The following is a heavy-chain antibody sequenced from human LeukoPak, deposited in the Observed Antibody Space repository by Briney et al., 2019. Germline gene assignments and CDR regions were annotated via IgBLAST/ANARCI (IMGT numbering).Heavy chain of an antibody. D-gene: IGHD2-15*01. Sequence: GGSLRLSCAASGFTFSSYSMNWVRQAPGKGLEWVSYISSSSSTIYYADSVKGRFTISRDNTKNSLFLQMNSLRAEDTAVYYCARVLRYCSGGNCYSGGLGYMDVWGKGTTVTISS. CDR3: ARVLRYCSGGNCYSGGLGYMDV. J-gene: IGHJ6*03. CDR2: ISSSSSTI. CDR1: GFTFSSYS. V-gene: IGHV3-48*04.